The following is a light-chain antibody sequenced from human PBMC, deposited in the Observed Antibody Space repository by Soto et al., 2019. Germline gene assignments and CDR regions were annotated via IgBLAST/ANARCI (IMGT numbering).Light chain of an antibody. CDR2: END. V-gene: IGLV1-51*02. J-gene: IGLJ3*02. Sequence: QSVLTQPPSVSAAPGQKVTISCSGSSSNIGNKYVSWYQQLPGTAPKLLIYENDKRPSGIPDRFSGSKSGTSATLGITGLQTGDEADYYCGAWDSSLSAGVFGGGTKLTV. CDR3: GAWDSSLSAGV. CDR1: SSNIGNKY.